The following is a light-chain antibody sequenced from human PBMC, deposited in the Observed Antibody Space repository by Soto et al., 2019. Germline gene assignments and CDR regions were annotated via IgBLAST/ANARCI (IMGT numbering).Light chain of an antibody. CDR3: QTWGTGIWV. CDR1: SGHSNYA. Sequence: QSVLTQSPSASASLGASVKLTCTLSSGHSNYAIAWHQQQPEKGPRYLMKLNNDGSHSKGDGIPDRFSGSSSGAERYLTISSLQSEDEADYYCQTWGTGIWVFGGGTKLNVL. V-gene: IGLV4-69*01. CDR2: LNNDGSH. J-gene: IGLJ3*02.